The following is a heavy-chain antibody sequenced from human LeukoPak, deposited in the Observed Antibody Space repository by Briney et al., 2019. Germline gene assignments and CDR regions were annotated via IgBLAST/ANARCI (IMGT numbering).Heavy chain of an antibody. V-gene: IGHV1-2*04. Sequence: ASVKVSCKASGYTFTGYYIHWVRQAPGQGLEWMGWINPDSGDTSYARKFQGWVTMTRDTSINTVHMELSRLKSDDTAIYYCARVLRASSGFDPWGQGTLITVSS. CDR2: INPDSGDT. CDR1: GYTFTGYY. D-gene: IGHD3-10*01. CDR3: ARVLRASSGFDP. J-gene: IGHJ5*02.